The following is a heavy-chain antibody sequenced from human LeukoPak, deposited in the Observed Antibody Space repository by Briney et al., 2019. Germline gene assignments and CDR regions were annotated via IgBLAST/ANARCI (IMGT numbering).Heavy chain of an antibody. CDR3: ARDRIGNWNDYIWFDP. Sequence: GASVKVSLKASGGTFSIYAISWGRQAPRQGLGWVGRIIPIIGIANYAQEFQGRVTITADKSTSTAYMELSSLRSEDTAVYYCARDRIGNWNDYIWFDPWGQGTLVTVSS. V-gene: IGHV1-69*04. D-gene: IGHD1-1*01. CDR2: IIPIIGIA. J-gene: IGHJ5*02. CDR1: GGTFSIYA.